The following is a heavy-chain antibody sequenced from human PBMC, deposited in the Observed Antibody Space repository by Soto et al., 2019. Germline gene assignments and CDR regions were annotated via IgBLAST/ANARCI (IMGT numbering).Heavy chain of an antibody. J-gene: IGHJ6*04. Sequence: PVVSLRLSCAASGFTFSSYSMNWVRQAPGKGLEWVSSISSSSSYIYYADSVKGRFTISRDNAKNSLYLQMNSLRAEDTAVYYWARDQDYSNYVCMDVWGEGTTVTVDS. V-gene: IGHV3-21*01. CDR2: ISSSSSYI. CDR1: GFTFSSYS. CDR3: ARDQDYSNYVCMDV. D-gene: IGHD4-4*01.